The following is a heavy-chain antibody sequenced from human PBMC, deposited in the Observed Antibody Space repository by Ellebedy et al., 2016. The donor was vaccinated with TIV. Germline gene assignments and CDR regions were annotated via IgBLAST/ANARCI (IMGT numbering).Heavy chain of an antibody. D-gene: IGHD2-21*01. V-gene: IGHV4-59*12. CDR1: GGSLSSYC. CDR2: MYYSGSS. Sequence: SETLSLTCTVSGGSLSSYCWNWIRQPPGKGLEWMGYMYYSGSSNYNPSLKSRVTISVDTSKNQFSLKLSSVTAADTAVYYCARGLFDHRMAFDIWGQGTMVTVSS. J-gene: IGHJ3*02. CDR3: ARGLFDHRMAFDI.